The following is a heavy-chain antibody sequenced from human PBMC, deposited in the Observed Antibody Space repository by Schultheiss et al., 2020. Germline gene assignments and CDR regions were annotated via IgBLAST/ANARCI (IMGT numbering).Heavy chain of an antibody. J-gene: IGHJ3*02. CDR1: GFTFSGYA. Sequence: GGSLRLSCAASGFTFSGYAMNWVRQAPGKGLEWVSAISGSGGSTYYADSVKGRFTISRDNSKNTLYLQMNSLRAEDTAVYYCARGYCSGGSCGPYAFDIWGQGTMVTVAS. V-gene: IGHV3-23*01. D-gene: IGHD2-15*01. CDR3: ARGYCSGGSCGPYAFDI. CDR2: ISGSGGST.